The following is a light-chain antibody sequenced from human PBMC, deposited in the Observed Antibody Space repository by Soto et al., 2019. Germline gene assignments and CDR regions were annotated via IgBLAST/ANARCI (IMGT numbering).Light chain of an antibody. CDR2: GAS. J-gene: IGKJ4*01. CDR3: QHYRTS. CDR1: QSVSSSY. Sequence: EIVLTQSPGTLSLSPGERATLSCRASQSVSSSYLAWYQQKPGQPPRLLIYGASSRATGIPDRFSGSGAGTHFTLTIPRLEPEDFAVYYCQHYRTSFGGGTKVEIK. V-gene: IGKV3-20*01.